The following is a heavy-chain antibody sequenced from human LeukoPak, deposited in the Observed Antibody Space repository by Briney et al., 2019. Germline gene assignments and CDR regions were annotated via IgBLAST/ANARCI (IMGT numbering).Heavy chain of an antibody. V-gene: IGHV3-7*01. Sequence: PGGSLRLSCAASGFTFSRYWMSWVRQAPGKGLEWVANIKQDGSEKDYVDSVKGRFTISRDNAKNSLYLQMNSLRAEDTAVYYCAREPSQGAFDIWGQGTMVTVSS. CDR1: GFTFSRYW. CDR2: IKQDGSEK. CDR3: AREPSQGAFDI. J-gene: IGHJ3*02.